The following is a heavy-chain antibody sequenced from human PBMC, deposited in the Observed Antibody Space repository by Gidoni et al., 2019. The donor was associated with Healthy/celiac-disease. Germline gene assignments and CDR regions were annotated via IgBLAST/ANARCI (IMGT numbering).Heavy chain of an antibody. CDR2: ISYDGSNK. CDR3: ARPYYYDSSGYPQY. V-gene: IGHV3-30*04. D-gene: IGHD3-22*01. Sequence: QVQLVESGGGVVQPGRSLRLSCAASGFTFSSYAMHWVRQAQGKGLERVAVISYDGSNKYYADSVKGRFTISRDNSKNTLYLQMNSLRAEDTAVYYCARPYYYDSSGYPQYWGQGTLVTVSS. J-gene: IGHJ4*02. CDR1: GFTFSSYA.